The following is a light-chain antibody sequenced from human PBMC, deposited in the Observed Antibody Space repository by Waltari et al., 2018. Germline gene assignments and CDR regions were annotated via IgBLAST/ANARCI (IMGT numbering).Light chain of an antibody. V-gene: IGKV3-20*01. J-gene: IGKJ1*01. CDR1: QSVSRT. Sequence: EIVLTQSSGTLSLSPGDRATLSCRASQSVSRTLAWYQQKPGQAPRLLIYDASSRATGIPDRFSGSGSGTDFSLTISRLEPEDFAVYYCQKYGTLPATFGQGTKVEIK. CDR3: QKYGTLPAT. CDR2: DAS.